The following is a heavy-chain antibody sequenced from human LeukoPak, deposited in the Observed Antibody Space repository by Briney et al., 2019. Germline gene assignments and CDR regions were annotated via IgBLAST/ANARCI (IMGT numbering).Heavy chain of an antibody. V-gene: IGHV4-59*01. D-gene: IGHD3-10*01. Sequence: SETLSLTCAVSGGSISSYYWSWIRQPPGKGLEWIGYIYYSGSTYYNPSLKSRVTISVDTSKNQFSLKLSSVTAADTAVYYCARSGDIRGVIITHFDYWGQGTLVTVSS. CDR1: GGSISSYY. CDR2: IYYSGST. J-gene: IGHJ4*02. CDR3: ARSGDIRGVIITHFDY.